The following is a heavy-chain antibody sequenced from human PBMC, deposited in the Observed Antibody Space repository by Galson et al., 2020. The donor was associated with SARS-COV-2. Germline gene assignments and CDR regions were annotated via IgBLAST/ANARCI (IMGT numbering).Heavy chain of an antibody. CDR1: GFTFSSYG. CDR2: ISYDGSNQ. CDR3: AREPPVDFVAFDI. Sequence: GGSLRLSCAASGFTFSSYGMHWVRQAPGKGLEWVAVISYDGSNQYYADSVKGRFTISRDNSKNTLYLQMNSLRAEDTAVYYCAREPPVDFVAFDIWGQGTMVTVSS. J-gene: IGHJ3*02. V-gene: IGHV3-30*03. D-gene: IGHD2-2*03.